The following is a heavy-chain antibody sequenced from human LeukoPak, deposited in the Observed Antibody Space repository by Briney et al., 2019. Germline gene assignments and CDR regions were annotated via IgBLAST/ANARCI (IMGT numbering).Heavy chain of an antibody. J-gene: IGHJ4*02. CDR2: ISYVGSHQ. V-gene: IGHV3-30*01. Sequence: GGSLRLSCAASGFTFSHYAMHWVRQAPGKGLEWVAVISYVGSHQYSADSVKGRLTISRDNSRHTLYLQMNSLRPEDTAVYYCARARNGTLKYWGQGTLVTVSS. CDR1: GFTFSHYA. D-gene: IGHD1-26*01. CDR3: ARARNGTLKY.